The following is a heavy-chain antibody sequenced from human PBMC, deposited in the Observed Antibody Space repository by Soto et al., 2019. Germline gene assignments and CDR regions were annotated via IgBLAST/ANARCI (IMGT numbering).Heavy chain of an antibody. J-gene: IGHJ6*02. V-gene: IGHV3-74*01. D-gene: IGHD5-12*01. CDR3: AREIRGYTGYLLLRYYYYYGMDV. CDR2: INSDGSIT. CDR1: GFTFSSYW. Sequence: GGSLRLSCAASGFTFSSYWMHWVRQAPGKGLVWVSRINSDGSITSYADSVKGRFTISRDNAKNTLYLQMNSLRAEDTAVYYSAREIRGYTGYLLLRYYYYYGMDVCGQRSTVTVS.